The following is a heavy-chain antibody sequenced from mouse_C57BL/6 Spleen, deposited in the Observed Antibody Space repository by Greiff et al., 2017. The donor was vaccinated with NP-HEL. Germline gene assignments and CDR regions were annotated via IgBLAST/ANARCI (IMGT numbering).Heavy chain of an antibody. Sequence: VQLQQSGPELVKPGASVKISCKASGYRFTSYYIHWVKQRPGQGLEWIGWIYPGSGNTKYNEKFKGKATLTADTSSSTAYMQLSSLTSEDSAVYYCARYTTVVDFDYWGQGTTLTVSS. J-gene: IGHJ2*01. CDR1: GYRFTSYY. CDR2: IYPGSGNT. V-gene: IGHV1-66*01. CDR3: ARYTTVVDFDY. D-gene: IGHD1-1*01.